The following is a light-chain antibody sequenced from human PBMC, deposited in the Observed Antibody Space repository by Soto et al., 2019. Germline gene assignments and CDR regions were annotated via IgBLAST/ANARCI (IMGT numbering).Light chain of an antibody. CDR2: GAS. Sequence: EIVLTQSPGTLSLSPGERATLSCRASQSVSSSYLAWYQQKPGQAPRLLIYGASSRATGIPDRFSGSGSGTDFTLTISRLELEDLAVYYCQQYGSSLFTFGPGTKVDIK. CDR1: QSVSSSY. CDR3: QQYGSSLFT. V-gene: IGKV3-20*01. J-gene: IGKJ3*01.